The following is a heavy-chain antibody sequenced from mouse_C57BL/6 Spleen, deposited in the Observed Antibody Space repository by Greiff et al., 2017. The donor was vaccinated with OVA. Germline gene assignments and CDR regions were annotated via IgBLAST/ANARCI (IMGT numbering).Heavy chain of an antibody. CDR1: GYAFTNYL. D-gene: IGHD1-1*01. CDR2: INPGSGGT. Sequence: QVHVKQSGAELVRPGTSVKVSCKASGYAFTNYLIEWVKQRPGQGLEWIGVINPGSGGTNYNEKFKGKATLTADKSSSTAYMQLSSLTSEDSAVYFCAREGYYGSSHYFDYWGQGTTLTVSS. CDR3: AREGYYGSSHYFDY. J-gene: IGHJ2*01. V-gene: IGHV1-54*01.